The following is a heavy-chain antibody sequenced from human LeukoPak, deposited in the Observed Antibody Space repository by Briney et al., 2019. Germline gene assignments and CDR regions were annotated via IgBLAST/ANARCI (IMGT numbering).Heavy chain of an antibody. CDR1: GFTFSSYS. J-gene: IGHJ3*02. Sequence: GGSLRLSCAASGFTFSSYSMNWVRQAPGKGLEWVSSISSSSSYIYCADSVKGRFTISRDNAKNSLYLQMNSLRAEDTAVYYCARAIVGFDAFDIWGQGTMVTVSS. V-gene: IGHV3-21*01. D-gene: IGHD2-21*01. CDR2: ISSSSSYI. CDR3: ARAIVGFDAFDI.